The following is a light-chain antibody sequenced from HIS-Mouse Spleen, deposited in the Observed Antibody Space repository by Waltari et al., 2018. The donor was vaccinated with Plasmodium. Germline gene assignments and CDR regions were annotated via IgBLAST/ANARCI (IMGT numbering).Light chain of an antibody. CDR3: AAWDDSLSGWV. J-gene: IGLJ3*02. Sequence: QSVLTQPPSASRTPGPSVHNPCSGSTPHIRSTYLYRYQHLPGTAPKLLIYSNNQRPSEVPDRFSGSKSGTSASLAISGLRSEDEADYYCAAWDDSLSGWVFGGGTKLTVL. V-gene: IGLV1-47*01. CDR1: TPHIRSTY. CDR2: SNN.